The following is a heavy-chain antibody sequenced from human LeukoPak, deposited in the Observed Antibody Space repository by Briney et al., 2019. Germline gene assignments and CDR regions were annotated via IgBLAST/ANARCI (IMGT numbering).Heavy chain of an antibody. V-gene: IGHV1-2*06. CDR3: ARDRTRQLVRWGSSLDY. J-gene: IGHJ4*02. D-gene: IGHD6-13*01. CDR2: INPNSGGT. Sequence: ASVKVSCKASGYTFTGYYMHWVRQAPGQGLEWMGRINPNSGGTNYAQKFQGRVTMTRDTSFSTAYMELSGLRSDDTAVYYCARDRTRQLVRWGSSLDYWGQGTLVTVSS. CDR1: GYTFTGYY.